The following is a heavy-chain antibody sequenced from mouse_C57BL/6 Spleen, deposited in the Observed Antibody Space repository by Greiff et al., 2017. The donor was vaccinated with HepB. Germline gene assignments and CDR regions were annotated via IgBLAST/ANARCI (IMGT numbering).Heavy chain of an antibody. CDR1: GYTFTSYW. J-gene: IGHJ2*01. V-gene: IGHV1-69*01. CDR3: ARHGGAY. Sequence: QVHVQQPGAELVMPGASVKLSCKASGYTFTSYWMHWVKQRPGQGLEWIGKIDPSDGYTNYNQKFKGKSTLTEDKSSSTAYMQLSSLTSEDSAVDYCARHGGAYWGQGTTLTVSS. D-gene: IGHD1-2*01. CDR2: IDPSDGYT.